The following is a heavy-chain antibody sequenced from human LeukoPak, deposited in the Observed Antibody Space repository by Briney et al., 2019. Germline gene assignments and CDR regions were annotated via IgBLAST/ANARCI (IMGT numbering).Heavy chain of an antibody. CDR2: MNPNSGNT. Sequence: ASVKVSCKASGYTFTSYDINWVRQATGQGLEWMGWMNPNSGNTGYAQKFQGRVTMTRNTSISTAYMELSSLRSEDTAVYYCARARHPEYSSGWYLRYYYYYYMDVWGKGTTVTVSS. D-gene: IGHD6-19*01. CDR1: GYTFTSYD. CDR3: ARARHPEYSSGWYLRYYYYYYMDV. V-gene: IGHV1-8*01. J-gene: IGHJ6*03.